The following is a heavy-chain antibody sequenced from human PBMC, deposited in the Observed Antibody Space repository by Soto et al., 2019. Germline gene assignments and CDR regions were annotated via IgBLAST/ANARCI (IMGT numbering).Heavy chain of an antibody. CDR2: IYQSGRT. J-gene: IGHJ6*02. Sequence: SETLSLTCAVSGGSINTFDFSWSWIRQPPXRGLEWIGSIYQSGRTYYIPSLKSRATMSLEKSKNQFSLKINSVVAADTAIYYCAREMTIFGVAPGGGVDVWGQGSTVTVSS. CDR3: AREMTIFGVAPGGGVDV. CDR1: GGSINTFDFS. V-gene: IGHV4-30-2*01. D-gene: IGHD3-3*01.